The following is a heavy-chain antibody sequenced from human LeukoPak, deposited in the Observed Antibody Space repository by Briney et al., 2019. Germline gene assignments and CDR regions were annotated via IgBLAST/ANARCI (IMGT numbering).Heavy chain of an antibody. CDR1: GFTFSDYY. CDR2: ISSSGSTI. Sequence: GGSLRLSCAASGFTFSDYYMSWIRQAPGKGLEWISYISSSGSTIYYADSMKGRFTISRDNAKNSLYLQMNSLRAEDTAVYYCARDPFLKYYDSSGYYPPDYWGQGTLVTVSS. J-gene: IGHJ4*02. V-gene: IGHV3-11*04. D-gene: IGHD3-22*01. CDR3: ARDPFLKYYDSSGYYPPDY.